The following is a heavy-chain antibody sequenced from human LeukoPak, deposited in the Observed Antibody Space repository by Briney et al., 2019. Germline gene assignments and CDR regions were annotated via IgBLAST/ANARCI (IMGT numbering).Heavy chain of an antibody. CDR2: IWYDGSNK. J-gene: IGHJ4*02. CDR3: GKGKYNGPGDS. Sequence: PGGSLRLSCAASGFTFSNYGMHWVRQAPGKGLEWVAFIWYDGSNKYYADSVKGRFTISRDNSKNTLYLQMNSLRAEDTAVYYCGKGKYNGPGDSGGQGTVVIVSS. D-gene: IGHD4-17*01. CDR1: GFTFSNYG. V-gene: IGHV3-30*02.